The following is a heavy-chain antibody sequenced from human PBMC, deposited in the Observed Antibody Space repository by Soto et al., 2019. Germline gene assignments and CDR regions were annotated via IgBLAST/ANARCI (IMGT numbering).Heavy chain of an antibody. CDR2: ISYDGSNK. J-gene: IGHJ1*01. CDR1: GFTFSSYV. Sequence: GGSLRLSCAASGFTFSSYVMHWVRQAPGKGLEWVAVISYDGSNKYYADSVKGRFTISRDNSKNTLYLQMNSLRAEDTAVYYWAKDTPIQHWGQGTLVTVSS. CDR3: AKDTPIQH. V-gene: IGHV3-30*18.